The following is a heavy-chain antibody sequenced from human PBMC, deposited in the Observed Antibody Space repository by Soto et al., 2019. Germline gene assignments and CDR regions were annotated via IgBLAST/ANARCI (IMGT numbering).Heavy chain of an antibody. CDR2: IGSSGTTI. CDR3: ARLGYCSSPNCAYGMDV. J-gene: IGHJ6*02. V-gene: IGHV3-11*01. D-gene: IGHD2-2*01. CDR1: GFTFSDYY. Sequence: GGSLRLSCAASGFTFSDYYMSWIRQAPGKGLEWVSYIGSSGTTIYYADSMKGRFTISRDNAKNSLYLQMNSLRAEDTAVYYCARLGYCSSPNCAYGMDVWGQGTTVTVSS.